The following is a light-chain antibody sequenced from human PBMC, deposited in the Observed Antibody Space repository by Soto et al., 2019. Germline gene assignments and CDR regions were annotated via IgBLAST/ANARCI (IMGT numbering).Light chain of an antibody. CDR3: QQYRSTPWT. CDR2: WAS. Sequence: DIVMTQSPDSLAVSLGERATINCKSSQSVLYSSSNKNYLAWYQQKPGQPPKLLIYWASTRESGVPDRFSGSGSGTDFTLTINSLQAEDVAVYYCQQYRSTPWTFGQGTKVEIK. V-gene: IGKV4-1*01. J-gene: IGKJ1*01. CDR1: QSVLYSSSNKNY.